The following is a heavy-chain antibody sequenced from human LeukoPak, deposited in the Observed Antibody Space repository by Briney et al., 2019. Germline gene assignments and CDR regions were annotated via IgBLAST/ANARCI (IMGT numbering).Heavy chain of an antibody. D-gene: IGHD3-3*01. CDR3: ARDQLAGIFGVVIIDVKNPYYYYYGMDV. Sequence: ASVKVSCKASGYTFTSYGISWVRQAPGQGLEWMGWISAYNGNTNYAQKLQGRVTMTTDTSTSTAYMELRSLRSDDTAVYYCARDQLAGIFGVVIIDVKNPYYYYYGMDVWGQGTTVTVSS. CDR2: ISAYNGNT. J-gene: IGHJ6*02. CDR1: GYTFTSYG. V-gene: IGHV1-18*01.